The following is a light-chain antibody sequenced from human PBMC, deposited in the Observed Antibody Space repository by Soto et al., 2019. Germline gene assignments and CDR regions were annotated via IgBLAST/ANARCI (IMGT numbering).Light chain of an antibody. CDR3: VAWDDSLSGRGV. CDR1: RTNIGINY. J-gene: IGLJ1*01. Sequence: QSVLTQPPSASGTPGQRVTISCSGSRTNIGINYVYWYQQLPGMAPKLLIYRDNQRPSGVPDRFSGSKSGTSASLAISGLRSAEEADYYCVAWDDSLSGRGVFGTGTKLTVL. CDR2: RDN. V-gene: IGLV1-47*01.